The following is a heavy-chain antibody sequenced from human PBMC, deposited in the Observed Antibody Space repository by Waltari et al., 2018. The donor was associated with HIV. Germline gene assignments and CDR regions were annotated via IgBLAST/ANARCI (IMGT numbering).Heavy chain of an antibody. CDR3: ASALRIVAANDY. Sequence: QVQQVEYGGGVEQSGMSLRLSCAASGFTFSSYAMHWVRQAPGKGLEWVAVISYDGSNKYYADSVKGRFTISRDNSKNTLYLQMNSLRAEDTAVYFCASALRIVAANDYWGQGTLVTVSS. D-gene: IGHD6-13*01. CDR1: GFTFSSYA. J-gene: IGHJ4*02. CDR2: ISYDGSNK. V-gene: IGHV3-30*01.